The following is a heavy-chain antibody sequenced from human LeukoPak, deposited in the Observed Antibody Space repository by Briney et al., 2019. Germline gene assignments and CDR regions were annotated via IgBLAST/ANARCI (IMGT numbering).Heavy chain of an antibody. Sequence: TGGSLRLSCAASGFTVSSNYMSWVRQAPGKGLEWVSAISGSGGSTYYADSVKGRFTISRDNSKNTLYLQMNSLRAEDTAVYYCAKEDTAMGTPMWYWGQGTLVTVSS. CDR2: ISGSGGST. CDR1: GFTVSSNY. J-gene: IGHJ4*02. V-gene: IGHV3-23*01. CDR3: AKEDTAMGTPMWY. D-gene: IGHD5-18*01.